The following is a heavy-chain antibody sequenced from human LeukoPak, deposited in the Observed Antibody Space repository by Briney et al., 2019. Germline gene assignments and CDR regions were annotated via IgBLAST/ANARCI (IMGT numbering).Heavy chain of an antibody. CDR1: GFTFSSYA. CDR3: ARDYCSGGSCSEY. J-gene: IGHJ4*02. V-gene: IGHV3-23*01. D-gene: IGHD2-15*01. CDR2: ISGSGGST. Sequence: GGSLRLSCAASGFTFSSYAMSWVRQAPGKGLEWVSAISGSGGSTYYADSVKGRFTISRDNSKNTLYVQMNSLRAEDTAVYYCARDYCSGGSCSEYWGQGTLVTVSS.